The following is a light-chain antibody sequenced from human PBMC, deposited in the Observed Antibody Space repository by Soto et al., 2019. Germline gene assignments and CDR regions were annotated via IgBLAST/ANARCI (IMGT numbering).Light chain of an antibody. Sequence: EIGMTQSPATLSVSPGERATLSCRASQSVSSNLAWYQQKPGQAPRLLIYGASTRATGIPARFSGSGSGTEFTLTISSLQSEDFAVYYCQQYNNWPSGTFGQGTKVDI. J-gene: IGKJ1*01. V-gene: IGKV3-15*01. CDR1: QSVSSN. CDR3: QQYNNWPSGT. CDR2: GAS.